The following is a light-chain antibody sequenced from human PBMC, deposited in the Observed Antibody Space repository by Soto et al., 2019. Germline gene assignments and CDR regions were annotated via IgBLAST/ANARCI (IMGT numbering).Light chain of an antibody. CDR3: QPYDGPPPWA. CDR2: GVY. Sequence: EIVLTQSPGTLSLSPGERATLSCRASQRISSTLLAWYQQKPGQAPRLLISGVYSRATGIPDRFSGSGSGTNFTLTISRVEPEDFAVYYCQPYDGPPPWAFGEGTKVEVK. J-gene: IGKJ4*02. CDR1: QRISSTL. V-gene: IGKV3-20*01.